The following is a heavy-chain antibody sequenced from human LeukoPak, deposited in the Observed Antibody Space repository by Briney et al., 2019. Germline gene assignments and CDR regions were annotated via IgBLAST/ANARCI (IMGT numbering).Heavy chain of an antibody. Sequence: ASVKVSCKVSGYTLTELSMHWVRQAPGKGLEWMGGFDPEDGETIYAQKFQGRVTMTEDTSTDTAYMELSSLRSEDTAVHYCARVFYYYGSGSYYPLFDYWGQGTLVTVSS. CDR1: GYTLTELS. J-gene: IGHJ4*02. V-gene: IGHV1-24*01. CDR2: FDPEDGET. D-gene: IGHD3-10*01. CDR3: ARVFYYYGSGSYYPLFDY.